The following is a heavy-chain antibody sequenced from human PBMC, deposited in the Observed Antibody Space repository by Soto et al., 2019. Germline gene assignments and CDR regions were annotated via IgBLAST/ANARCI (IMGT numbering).Heavy chain of an antibody. J-gene: IGHJ6*02. CDR2: ISYDGSNE. CDR3: AKGAVAGTKYYYYGMDV. CDR1: GFTFSGYG. D-gene: IGHD6-19*01. V-gene: IGHV3-30*18. Sequence: PGGSLRLSCAASGFTFSGYGMHWVRQAPGKGLEWVALISYDGSNEYYADSVRGRFTISRDNSKNTLYLQMNSLRAEDTAVYYCAKGAVAGTKYYYYGMDVWGQGTTVTVSS.